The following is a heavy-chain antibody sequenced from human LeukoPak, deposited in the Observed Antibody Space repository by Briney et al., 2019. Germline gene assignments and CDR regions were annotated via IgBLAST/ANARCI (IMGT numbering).Heavy chain of an antibody. CDR3: AREGVTMIVSPGAFDI. CDR2: IYYSGGT. D-gene: IGHD3-22*01. CDR1: GGSISSYY. J-gene: IGHJ3*02. Sequence: SETLSLTCTVSGGSISSYYWSWIRQPPGKGLEWIGYIYYSGGTNYSPSLKSRVTISVDTSKNQFSLKLSSVTAADTAVYYCAREGVTMIVSPGAFDIWGQGTMVTVSS. V-gene: IGHV4-59*01.